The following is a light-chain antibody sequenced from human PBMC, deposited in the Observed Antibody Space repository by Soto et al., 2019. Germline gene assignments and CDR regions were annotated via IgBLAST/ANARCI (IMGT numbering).Light chain of an antibody. J-gene: IGKJ1*01. CDR3: QQYNTWQPKMA. CDR2: GAS. CDR1: QSVSSD. Sequence: VVTQSPATLSVFPGETATLSCRASQSVSSDLAWYQQRPGQAPRLLIYGASTRATGIPARFRGSGSGTECRLTISSLQSEDFATYYCQQYNTWQPKMAFGRGTKVEIK. V-gene: IGKV3-15*01.